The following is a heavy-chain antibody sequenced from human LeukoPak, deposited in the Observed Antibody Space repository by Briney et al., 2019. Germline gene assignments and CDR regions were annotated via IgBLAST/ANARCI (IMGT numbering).Heavy chain of an antibody. J-gene: IGHJ4*02. D-gene: IGHD3-16*02. Sequence: SETLSLTCTVSGGSISSSSYYWGWIRQPPGKGLEWIGSIYYSGSTYYNPSLKSRVTISVDTSKNQFSLKLTPVPAAEPAACFCARQGYDYVWGSYRPYYFDYWGQGTLVSASS. CDR3: ARQGYDYVWGSYRPYYFDY. V-gene: IGHV4-39*01. CDR1: GGSISSSSYY. CDR2: IYYSGST.